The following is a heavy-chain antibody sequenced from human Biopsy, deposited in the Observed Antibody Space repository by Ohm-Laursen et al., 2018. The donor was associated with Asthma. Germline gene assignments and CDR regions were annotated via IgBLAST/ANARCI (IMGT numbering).Heavy chain of an antibody. CDR2: IYSGGTS. CDR1: GFAVSRDY. D-gene: IGHD3-22*01. CDR3: ARGDSSNWSHYYFDY. V-gene: IGHV3-53*01. J-gene: IGHJ4*02. Sequence: GQTLSLTCAASGFAVSRDYMFWVRQAPGKGLEWVSVIYSGGTSHTADSVRGRFTISRDYSKDTLYLQMRSLRAEDTAVYYCARGDSSNWSHYYFDYWGQGTLVTVSS.